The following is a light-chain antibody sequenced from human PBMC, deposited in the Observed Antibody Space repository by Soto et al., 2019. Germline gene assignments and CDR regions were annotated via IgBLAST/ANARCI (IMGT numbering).Light chain of an antibody. J-gene: IGLJ2*01. CDR1: STDVGGYKY. CDR3: SSKASSSTRLI. V-gene: IGLV2-14*03. CDR2: DVN. Sequence: QSALTQPASVSGSPGQSITISCTGTSTDVGGYKYVSWYQQHTGKAPKLLIYDVNDRPSGVSIRFSGSKSGNAASLTITGLQPEDEAVYYCSSKASSSTRLIFGGGTKLTVL.